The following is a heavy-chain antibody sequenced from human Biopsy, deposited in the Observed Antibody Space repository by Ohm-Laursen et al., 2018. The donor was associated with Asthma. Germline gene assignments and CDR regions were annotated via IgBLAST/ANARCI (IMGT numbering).Heavy chain of an antibody. J-gene: IGHJ6*02. CDR2: IYHLGNA. Sequence: PPGTLSLTCDVSGGSISVSNWWSWVRQPPGRGLEWIGQIYHLGNANYNPSLKSRVTMSVDKSKNQFSLKVRSVTAADTAVYYCARDRSYSGSAGFGHYYGMDVWGQGTTVTVSS. V-gene: IGHV4-4*03. D-gene: IGHD5-12*01. CDR3: ARDRSYSGSAGFGHYYGMDV. CDR1: GGSISVSNW.